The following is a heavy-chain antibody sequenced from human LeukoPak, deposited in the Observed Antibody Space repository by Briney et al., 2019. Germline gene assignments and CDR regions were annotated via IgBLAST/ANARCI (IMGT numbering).Heavy chain of an antibody. CDR1: GGSISSGDYY. J-gene: IGHJ3*02. Sequence: SQTLSLTCTVSGGSISSGDYYWSWIRQPPGKGLEWIGYIYYSGSTYYNPSLKSRVTISVDTSKNQFSLKLSSVTAADTAVYYCARDYGGNGAFDIWGQGTMVTVSS. CDR2: IYYSGST. V-gene: IGHV4-30-4*01. D-gene: IGHD4-23*01. CDR3: ARDYGGNGAFDI.